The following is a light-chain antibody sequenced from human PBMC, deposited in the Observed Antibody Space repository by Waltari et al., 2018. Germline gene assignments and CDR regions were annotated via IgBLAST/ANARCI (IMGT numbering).Light chain of an antibody. CDR3: SSYAGSDNLRV. CDR2: EVS. J-gene: IGLJ2*01. V-gene: IGLV2-8*01. Sequence: YRRRPGKAPRRMIYEVSGRPSGVRDRCAGSRSGNTASVTVSGLEAEDEADCYCSSYAGSDNLRVFGGGTRRTVL.